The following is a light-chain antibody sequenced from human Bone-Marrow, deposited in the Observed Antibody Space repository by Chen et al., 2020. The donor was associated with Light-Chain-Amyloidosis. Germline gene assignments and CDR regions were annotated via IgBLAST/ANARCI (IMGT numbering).Light chain of an antibody. CDR2: AAS. CDR3: QQSYSTPYT. CDR1: QSISSY. V-gene: IGKV1-39*01. J-gene: IGKJ2*01. Sequence: DIQMTQSPSSLSASVRDRVTITCRASQSISSYLNWYQQIPGKAPKLLIYAASSLQSGVPSRCSGSGSGTDITLTISSLQPEDFATYYCQQSYSTPYTFGQGTKLEIK.